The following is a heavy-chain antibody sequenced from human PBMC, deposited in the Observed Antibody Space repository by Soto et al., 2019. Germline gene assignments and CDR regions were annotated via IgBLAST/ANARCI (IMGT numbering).Heavy chain of an antibody. CDR1: GGSISSYY. Sequence: SETLSLTCTVSGGSISSYYWSWIRQPPGKGLEWIGYIYYSGSTNYNPSLKSRVTISVDTSKNQFSLKLSSVTAADTAVYYCARDAMTTVTSIIDYWGQGTLVTVSS. D-gene: IGHD4-17*01. V-gene: IGHV4-59*12. J-gene: IGHJ4*02. CDR3: ARDAMTTVTSIIDY. CDR2: IYYSGST.